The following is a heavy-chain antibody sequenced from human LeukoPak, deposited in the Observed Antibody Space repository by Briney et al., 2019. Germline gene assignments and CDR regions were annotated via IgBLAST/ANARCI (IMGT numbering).Heavy chain of an antibody. Sequence: GGSLILSCAASGFTFSNSAMRWVRQAPGKGLEWVSSIHYSDDRTYYADSVKGRFTISRDNSKNTLFLQLNSLRAGDTAVYYCAKHPASYYSSFDYWGQGARVTVSS. CDR2: IHYSDDRT. CDR1: GFTFSNSA. V-gene: IGHV3-23*01. D-gene: IGHD4-11*01. J-gene: IGHJ4*02. CDR3: AKHPASYYSSFDY.